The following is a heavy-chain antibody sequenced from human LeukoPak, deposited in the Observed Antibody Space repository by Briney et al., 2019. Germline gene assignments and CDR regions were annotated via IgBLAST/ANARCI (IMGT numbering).Heavy chain of an antibody. V-gene: IGHV1-18*01. CDR2: ISAYNGNT. CDR3: ARDCSGGSCYMALDY. D-gene: IGHD2-15*01. J-gene: IGHJ4*02. Sequence: ASVQVSCKASGYTFTSYGISWVRQAPGQGLEWMGWISAYNGNTNYAQKLQGRVTMTTDTSTSTAYMELRSLRSDDTAVYYCARDCSGGSCYMALDYWGQGTLVTVSS. CDR1: GYTFTSYG.